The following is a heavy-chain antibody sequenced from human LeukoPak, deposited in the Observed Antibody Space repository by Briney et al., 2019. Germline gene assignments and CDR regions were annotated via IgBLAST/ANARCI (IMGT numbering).Heavy chain of an antibody. V-gene: IGHV4-34*01. D-gene: IGHD3-16*02. CDR3: ARGLPDIYEDVWGSYHSRKKIFDH. J-gene: IGHJ4*02. CDR1: GGSFSGHY. Sequence: PSETLSLTCAVYGGSFSGHYWSWIRQPPGKGLEWIGQIHHSGSTNYNPSLKSRVTMSVDTSKNQFSLKLSSVTAADTAVYYCARGLPDIYEDVWGSYHSRKKIFDHWGQGTLVTVSS. CDR2: IHHSGST.